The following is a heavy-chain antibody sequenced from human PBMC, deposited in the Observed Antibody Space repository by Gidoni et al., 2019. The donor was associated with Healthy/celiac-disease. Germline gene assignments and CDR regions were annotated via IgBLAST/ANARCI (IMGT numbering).Heavy chain of an antibody. Sequence: QVQLVQSGAEVKKPGSSVKVSCKASGGTFSSYAISWVRQAPGHGLEWMGGIIHIFGTANYAQKFQGRVTITADKSTSTAYMALSSLRSEDTAVYYCARVVVVITSYWYFDLGGRGTLVTVSS. V-gene: IGHV1-69*06. J-gene: IGHJ2*01. CDR1: GGTFSSYA. CDR3: ARVVVVITSYWYFDL. CDR2: IIHIFGTA. D-gene: IGHD3-22*01.